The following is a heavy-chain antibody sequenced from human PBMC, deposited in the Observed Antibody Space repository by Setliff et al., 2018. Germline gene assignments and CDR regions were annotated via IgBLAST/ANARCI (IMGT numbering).Heavy chain of an antibody. D-gene: IGHD3-9*01. CDR1: GDSISRYY. CDR3: ARAPNDLGVDWLFNNYFDY. J-gene: IGHJ4*01. Sequence: SETLSLTCTVSGDSISRYYWSWIRQPPGKGLEWIGTVYYTGRTYYNPSLKSRVTIAVDAPDNHFSLKLRSVTAADTAVYYCARAPNDLGVDWLFNNYFDYWGHGTLVTVSS. CDR2: VYYTGRT. V-gene: IGHV4-59*04.